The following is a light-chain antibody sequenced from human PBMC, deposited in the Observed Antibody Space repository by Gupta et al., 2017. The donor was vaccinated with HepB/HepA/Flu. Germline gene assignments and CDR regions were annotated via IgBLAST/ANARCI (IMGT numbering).Light chain of an antibody. CDR2: EDN. V-gene: IGLV6-57*03. Sequence: FMLPHPHSVSESPGKPVTISCTRSSGSIASNYVQWYQQRPGSAPTTVIYEDNQRPSGVPDRFSGSIDSSSNSASLTISGLKTEDEADYYCQSYDSSNQVFGGGTKLTVL. CDR1: SGSIASNY. J-gene: IGLJ2*01. CDR3: QSYDSSNQV.